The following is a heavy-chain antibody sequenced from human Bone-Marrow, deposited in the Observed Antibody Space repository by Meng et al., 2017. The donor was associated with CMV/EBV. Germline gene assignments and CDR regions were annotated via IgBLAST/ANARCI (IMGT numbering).Heavy chain of an antibody. Sequence: GESLKISCAASGFTFSSYAMHWVRQAPGKGLEWVAVISYDGSNKYYADSVKGRFTISRDNSKNTLYLQMNSLRAEDTAVYYCAKDRGTFTSDYWGQGTLVTVSS. CDR2: ISYDGSNK. V-gene: IGHV3-30*04. J-gene: IGHJ4*02. CDR1: GFTFSSYA. D-gene: IGHD3-16*01. CDR3: AKDRGTFTSDY.